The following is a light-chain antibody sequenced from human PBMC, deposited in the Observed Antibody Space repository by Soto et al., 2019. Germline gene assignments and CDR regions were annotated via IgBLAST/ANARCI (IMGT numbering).Light chain of an antibody. Sequence: DIQLTQSPSFLSASVGDRVTITCRASQGISSYLAWYQQKPGKAPKLLIYAASTLQSGVPSRFSGSGSGTEFTLTISSLQPEDFATYYCQQLNSSCTVGQGTKLEIK. CDR1: QGISSY. CDR2: AAS. J-gene: IGKJ2*02. CDR3: QQLNSSCT. V-gene: IGKV1-9*01.